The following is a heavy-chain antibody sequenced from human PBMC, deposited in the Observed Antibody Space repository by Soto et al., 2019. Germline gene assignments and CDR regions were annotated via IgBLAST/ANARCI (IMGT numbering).Heavy chain of an antibody. Sequence: SETLSLTCAVYGGSFSGYYWSWIRQPPGKGLEWIGEINHSGSTNYNPSLKSRVTISVDTSKNQFSLKLSSVTAADTAVYYCARGVIQLYYYYYMDVWGKGTTGTVSS. J-gene: IGHJ6*03. CDR1: GGSFSGYY. V-gene: IGHV4-34*01. CDR3: ARGVIQLYYYYYMDV. CDR2: INHSGST. D-gene: IGHD3-16*02.